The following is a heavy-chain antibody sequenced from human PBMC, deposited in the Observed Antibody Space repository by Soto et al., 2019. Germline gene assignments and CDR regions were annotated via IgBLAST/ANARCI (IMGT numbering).Heavy chain of an antibody. V-gene: IGHV3-11*01. CDR2: ISSSGRTK. CDR1: GFTFGDYY. CDR3: SRGGEPSCGDGSCYDQH. J-gene: IGHJ1*01. Sequence: QVQLVESGGGLVKPGGSLRLSCAASGFTFGDYYMSWIRQAPGKGLEWVSYISSSGRTKYYADSVKGRFAISRDNAKNSLFLQMNSLGVEDTAVYYCSRGGEPSCGDGSCYDQHWGQGILVTVSS. D-gene: IGHD2-2*01.